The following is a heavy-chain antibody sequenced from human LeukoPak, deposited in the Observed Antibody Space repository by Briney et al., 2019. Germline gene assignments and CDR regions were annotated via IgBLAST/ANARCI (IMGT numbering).Heavy chain of an antibody. J-gene: IGHJ6*03. D-gene: IGHD5-18*01. CDR1: GYTFTSYD. CDR2: MNPNSGNT. Sequence: ASVKVPCKASGYTFTSYDINWVRQATGQGLEWMGWMNPNSGNTGYAQKFQDRVTMTRNTSISTAYMELSSLRSEDTAVYYCARGLTAWYYYYYMDVWGKGTTVTVSS. V-gene: IGHV1-8*01. CDR3: ARGLTAWYYYYYMDV.